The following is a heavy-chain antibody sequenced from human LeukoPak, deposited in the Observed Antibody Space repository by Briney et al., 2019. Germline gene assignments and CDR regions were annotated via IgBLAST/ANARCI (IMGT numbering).Heavy chain of an antibody. D-gene: IGHD3-9*01. Sequence: GGSLRLSCAASGFTFSSYAMHWVRQAPGKGLEWVAVISYDGSNKYYADSVKGRFTISRDNSKNTLYLQMNSLRAEDTAVYYCARDSLRYFDWLFPGDLDYWGQGTLVTVSS. J-gene: IGHJ4*02. CDR2: ISYDGSNK. CDR3: ARDSLRYFDWLFPGDLDY. V-gene: IGHV3-30-3*01. CDR1: GFTFSSYA.